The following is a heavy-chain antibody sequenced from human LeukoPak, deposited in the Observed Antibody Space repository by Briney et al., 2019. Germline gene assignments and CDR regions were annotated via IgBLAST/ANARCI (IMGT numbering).Heavy chain of an antibody. CDR3: AKDSYGSGSSNYFDY. CDR1: GFTFADYA. Sequence: GRSLRLSCAASGFTFADYAMHWVRQAPGKGLEWVSGISWNSGSIGYADSVKGRFTISRDNAKSSLYLQMNSLRAEDTAFYYCAKDSYGSGSSNYFDYWGQGTLVTVSS. V-gene: IGHV3-9*01. D-gene: IGHD3-10*01. J-gene: IGHJ4*02. CDR2: ISWNSGSI.